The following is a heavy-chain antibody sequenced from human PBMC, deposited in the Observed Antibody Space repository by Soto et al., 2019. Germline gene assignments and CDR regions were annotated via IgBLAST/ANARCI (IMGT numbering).Heavy chain of an antibody. CDR2: IKSKTDGGTT. Sequence: GGSLRLSCAASGFTFSNAWMNWVRQAPGKGLEWVGRIKSKTDGGTTDYAAPVKGRFTISGDDSKNTLYLQMNSLKTEDTAVYYCTTKRRGEWESSNYFLGSDAFDIWGQGTMVTVSS. CDR1: GFTFSNAW. V-gene: IGHV3-15*07. J-gene: IGHJ3*02. D-gene: IGHD4-4*01. CDR3: TTKRRGEWESSNYFLGSDAFDI.